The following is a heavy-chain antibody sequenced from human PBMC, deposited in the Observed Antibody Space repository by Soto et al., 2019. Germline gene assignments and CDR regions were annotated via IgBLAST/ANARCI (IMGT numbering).Heavy chain of an antibody. Sequence: GGSLRLSCAASGFTFSSYGMHWVRQAPGKGLEWVAVIWYDGSNKYYADSVKGRFTISRDNSKNTLYLQMNSLRAEDTAVYYCARDLFDILTGYHYGMDVWGQGTTVTVSS. CDR3: ARDLFDILTGYHYGMDV. CDR2: IWYDGSNK. V-gene: IGHV3-33*01. J-gene: IGHJ6*02. D-gene: IGHD3-9*01. CDR1: GFTFSSYG.